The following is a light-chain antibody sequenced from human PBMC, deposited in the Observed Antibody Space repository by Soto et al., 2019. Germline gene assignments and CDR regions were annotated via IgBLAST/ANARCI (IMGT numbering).Light chain of an antibody. CDR3: LLLYSGTRGV. Sequence: QAVVTQEPSLTVSPGGTVTLTCCSSTGAVTRTHYPYWFQQKPGQAPRTMIYDTDNRSSWTPARFSGYLLGGQAALTLSRAQPEDEDDYYCLLLYSGTRGVFGAGTKLTVL. V-gene: IGLV7-46*01. CDR1: TGAVTRTHY. J-gene: IGLJ1*01. CDR2: DTD.